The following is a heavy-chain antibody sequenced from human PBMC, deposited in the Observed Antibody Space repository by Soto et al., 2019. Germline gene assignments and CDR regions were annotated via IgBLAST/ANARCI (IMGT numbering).Heavy chain of an antibody. CDR2: IIPILGIA. CDR3: ARGGYSGYDCDY. Sequence: QVQLVQSGAEVKKPGSSVKVSCKASGGTFSSYTISWVRQAPGQGLEWMGRIIPILGIANYAQKFQGRVTITADKSTSTAYRELSSLRSEETAVYYCARGGYSGYDCDYWGQGTLVTVSS. V-gene: IGHV1-69*02. D-gene: IGHD5-12*01. J-gene: IGHJ4*02. CDR1: GGTFSSYT.